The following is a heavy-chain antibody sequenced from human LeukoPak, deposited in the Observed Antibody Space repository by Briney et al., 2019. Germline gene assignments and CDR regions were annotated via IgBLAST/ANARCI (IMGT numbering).Heavy chain of an antibody. CDR1: GFTFSRHW. J-gene: IGHJ4*02. CDR3: AKLYRSGWYSGY. CDR2: IYGDGSRI. D-gene: IGHD6-19*01. V-gene: IGHV3-74*01. Sequence: GGSLRLSCAASGFTFSRHWMHWVRQAPGKGLVWVSRIYGDGSRISYADSVKGRFTISRDNAKNTLYLQMNSLRAEDTAVYYCAKLYRSGWYSGYWGQGTLVTVSS.